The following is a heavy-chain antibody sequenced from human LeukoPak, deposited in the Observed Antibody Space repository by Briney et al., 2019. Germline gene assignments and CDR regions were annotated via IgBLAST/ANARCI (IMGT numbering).Heavy chain of an antibody. V-gene: IGHV3-7*01. J-gene: IGHJ6*03. Sequence: GGSLRLSCAASGFTFNTYWMNWVRQAPGKGLEWVANINHNGSGKFYVDPVTGQFTTSRDHAANSLYLQMTSLRAEDTAVYVCARDMWLGYTDGTFDMDGWGKGTTVTVSS. D-gene: IGHD5-12*01. CDR1: GFTFNTYW. CDR2: INHNGSGK. CDR3: ARDMWLGYTDGTFDMDG.